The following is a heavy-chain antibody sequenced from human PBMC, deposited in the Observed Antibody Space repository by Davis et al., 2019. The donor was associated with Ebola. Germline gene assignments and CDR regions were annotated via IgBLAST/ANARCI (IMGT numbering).Heavy chain of an antibody. CDR1: GFALSTREVG. CDR2: LYGDGGK. Sequence: SGPTLVKPTQTLTLTCTFSGFALSTREVGVAWVRQPPGEALEWLALLYGDGGKPYSPSLENRLTITKDTSKNQVVLTMTNMDPVDTAAYYCAHDSRGYFGLDVWGEGTTVTVSS. V-gene: IGHV2-5*02. D-gene: IGHD3-22*01. CDR3: AHDSRGYFGLDV. J-gene: IGHJ6*04.